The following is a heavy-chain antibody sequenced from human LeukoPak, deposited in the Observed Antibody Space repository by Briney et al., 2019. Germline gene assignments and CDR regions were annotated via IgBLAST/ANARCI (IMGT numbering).Heavy chain of an antibody. CDR2: IGTAGDT. D-gene: IGHD1-1*01. V-gene: IGHV3-13*01. Sequence: GGSLRLSCAASGFTFSSYDMHWVRQATGKGLEWVSAIGTAGDTYYPGSVKGRFTISRENAKNSLYLQMNSLRAGDTAVYYCARHPAGGNPLERWGQGTLVTVSS. CDR3: ARHPAGGNPLER. CDR1: GFTFSSYD. J-gene: IGHJ4*02.